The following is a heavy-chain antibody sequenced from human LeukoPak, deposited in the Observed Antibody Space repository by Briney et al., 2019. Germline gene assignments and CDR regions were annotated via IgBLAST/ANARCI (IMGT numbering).Heavy chain of an antibody. Sequence: GGSLRLSCAGSGFTFSTYEINWVRQAPGKRLEWLSHISTSGSSIHYADSVKGRFTISRDNAKNSLYLQMNSLRVEDTAVYYCARDATTELGTVYMDVWGKGTTVTISS. J-gene: IGHJ6*03. V-gene: IGHV3-48*03. CDR2: ISTSGSSI. D-gene: IGHD4-17*01. CDR1: GFTFSTYE. CDR3: ARDATTELGTVYMDV.